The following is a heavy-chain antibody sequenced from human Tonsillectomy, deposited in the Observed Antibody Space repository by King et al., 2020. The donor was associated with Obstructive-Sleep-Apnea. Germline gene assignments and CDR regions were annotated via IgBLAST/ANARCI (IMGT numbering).Heavy chain of an antibody. D-gene: IGHD3-22*01. Sequence: VQLQESGPGLVKPSETLSLTCTVSGDSISSYYWSWIRQPPGKGLEWIGYVSYSGSTNYNPSLKSRVTISVDTSQNQFSLKLSSVTAADTAVYYFAPHYYDNSGSYYYFDYWGQGTLVTVSS. J-gene: IGHJ4*02. V-gene: IGHV4-59*08. CDR3: APHYYDNSGSYYYFDY. CDR2: VSYSGST. CDR1: GDSISSYY.